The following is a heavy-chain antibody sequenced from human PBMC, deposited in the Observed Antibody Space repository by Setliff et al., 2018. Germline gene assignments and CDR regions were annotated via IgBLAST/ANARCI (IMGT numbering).Heavy chain of an antibody. Sequence: PGGSLRLSCEVSGFSFSRHWMSWVRQAPGKGLEWVADIKQDGSTKYYLDSVKGRFTISRDNAKRSLYLQMNGLRADDTGVYYCVRDDADNYDAFDNWGQGTLVTVSS. J-gene: IGHJ3*02. CDR1: GFSFSRHW. D-gene: IGHD3-22*01. CDR3: VRDDADNYDAFDN. V-gene: IGHV3-7*01. CDR2: IKQDGSTK.